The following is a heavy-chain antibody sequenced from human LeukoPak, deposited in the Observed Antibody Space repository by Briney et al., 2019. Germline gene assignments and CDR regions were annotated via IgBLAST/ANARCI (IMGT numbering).Heavy chain of an antibody. Sequence: PGGSLRLSCAASGFTFSSYWMSWVRQAPGKGLEWVANIKQDGSETYYVDSVKGRFTISRDNAKNSLYLLMNSLRAEDTAVFYCARERDYDFWRGQPLLGFDPWGQGTLVTVSS. J-gene: IGHJ5*02. CDR3: ARERDYDFWRGQPLLGFDP. V-gene: IGHV3-7*01. D-gene: IGHD3-3*01. CDR1: GFTFSSYW. CDR2: IKQDGSET.